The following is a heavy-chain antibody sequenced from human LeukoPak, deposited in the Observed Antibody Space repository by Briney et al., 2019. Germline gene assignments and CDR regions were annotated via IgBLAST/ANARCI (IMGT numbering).Heavy chain of an antibody. J-gene: IGHJ4*02. V-gene: IGHV3-74*01. CDR3: ARGVGDFWSDYYGLDY. D-gene: IGHD3-3*01. CDR1: GFTFSTYW. CDR2: INGDGSST. Sequence: GGSLRLSCAASGFTFSTYWMHWVRQAPGKRLVWVSRINGDGSSTTYADSVKGRFTISRDNAKNTLYLQMNSLRGEDTAVYYCARGVGDFWSDYYGLDYWGQGTLVTVSS.